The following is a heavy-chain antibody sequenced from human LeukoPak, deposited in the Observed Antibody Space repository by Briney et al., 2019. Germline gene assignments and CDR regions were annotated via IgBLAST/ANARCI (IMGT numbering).Heavy chain of an antibody. V-gene: IGHV3-9*01. J-gene: IGHJ3*02. CDR1: GFTFDDYA. CDR2: ISWNSGSI. Sequence: GRSLRLSCAASGFTFDDYAMHWVRQAPGKGLEWVSGISWNSGSIGYADSVKGRFTISRDNAKNSLYLQMNSLRAEDTAVYYCARVTGGTDAFDIWGQGTMVTVSS. D-gene: IGHD1-1*01. CDR3: ARVTGGTDAFDI.